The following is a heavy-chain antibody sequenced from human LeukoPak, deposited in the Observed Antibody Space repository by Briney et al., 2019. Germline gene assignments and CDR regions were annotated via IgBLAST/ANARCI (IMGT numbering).Heavy chain of an antibody. J-gene: IGHJ4*02. V-gene: IGHV3-48*02. CDR2: ISSSGDTI. CDR1: GFTFNTYS. Sequence: GGSLRLSCAASGFTFNTYSMNWVCQAPGKGLAWISCISSSGDTIYYAESVQGRFTISRDNAKSSLYLQMNSLRDEDTGVYYCARDIYGGNPRTDYWGPGTLVTVSS. D-gene: IGHD4-23*01. CDR3: ARDIYGGNPRTDY.